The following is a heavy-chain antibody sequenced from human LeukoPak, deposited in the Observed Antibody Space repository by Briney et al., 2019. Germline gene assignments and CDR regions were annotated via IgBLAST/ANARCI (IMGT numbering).Heavy chain of an antibody. D-gene: IGHD6-13*01. CDR3: AHRLGPSGSSWSSAYFDY. CDR1: GFSLTTSGVG. V-gene: IGHV2-5*02. CDR2: IYWDDDK. Sequence: GSGPTLVNPTQTLTLTCTFSGFSLTTSGVGVGWIRQPPGKALECLALIYWDDDKRYSPSLKSRLTITKDTSKNQVVLTMTNMDPVDTATYYCAHRLGPSGSSWSSAYFDYWGQGTLVTVSS. J-gene: IGHJ4*02.